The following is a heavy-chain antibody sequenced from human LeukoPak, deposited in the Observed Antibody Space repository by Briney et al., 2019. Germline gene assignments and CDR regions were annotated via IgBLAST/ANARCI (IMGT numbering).Heavy chain of an antibody. D-gene: IGHD4-17*01. CDR2: IHISGNT. V-gene: IGHV4-4*07. Sequence: PSETLSLTCTVSGGSISTYYWSWIRQPAGKGLEWIGRIHISGNTDYNPSLESRVTMSVHTSKNQFSLKLTSVTAADTAVYYCARVDYAVDWYFDLWGRGTLVTVSS. CDR1: GGSISTYY. J-gene: IGHJ2*01. CDR3: ARVDYAVDWYFDL.